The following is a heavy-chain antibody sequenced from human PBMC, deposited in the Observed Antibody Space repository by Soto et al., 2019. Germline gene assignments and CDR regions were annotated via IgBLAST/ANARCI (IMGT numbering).Heavy chain of an antibody. D-gene: IGHD3-10*01. J-gene: IGHJ5*02. Sequence: GASVKVSCKASGYTFTSYGISWVRQAPGQGLEWMGWISAYNGNTNYAQKLQGRVTMTTDTSTSTAYMELRSLRSDDTAVYYCARIATGLWFGERAMWFDPWGQGTLVTVSS. CDR2: ISAYNGNT. CDR1: GYTFTSYG. CDR3: ARIATGLWFGERAMWFDP. V-gene: IGHV1-18*01.